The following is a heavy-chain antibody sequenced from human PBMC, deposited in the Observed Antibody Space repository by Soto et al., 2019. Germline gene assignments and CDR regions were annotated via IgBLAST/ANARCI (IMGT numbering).Heavy chain of an antibody. Sequence: QVQLQESGPGLVKPSETLSITCTVSGGSISSYYWSWIRQPPGKGLEWIGYIYYSGSTNYNPSLKSRVTISVDTSKNQFSLKLSSVTAADTAVYYCARYYGSGSYLSGYNWFDPWGQGTLVTVSS. J-gene: IGHJ5*02. V-gene: IGHV4-59*01. CDR1: GGSISSYY. D-gene: IGHD3-10*01. CDR3: ARYYGSGSYLSGYNWFDP. CDR2: IYYSGST.